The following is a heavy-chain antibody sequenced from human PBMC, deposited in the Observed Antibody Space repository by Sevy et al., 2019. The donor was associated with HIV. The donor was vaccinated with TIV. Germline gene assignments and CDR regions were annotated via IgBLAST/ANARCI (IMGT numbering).Heavy chain of an antibody. CDR1: GFTFSDYY. CDR3: AGDQNQARYNTD. Sequence: GGSLRLSCAASGFTFSDYYMSWIRQAPGKGLEWVSYIKSSGSTIYYEDSVKGRFTISRDNAKNSLYLQMNSLRAEDTAEYYCAGDQNQARYNTDWGQGTLVTVSS. J-gene: IGHJ4*02. V-gene: IGHV3-11*01. D-gene: IGHD1-1*01. CDR2: IKSSGSTI.